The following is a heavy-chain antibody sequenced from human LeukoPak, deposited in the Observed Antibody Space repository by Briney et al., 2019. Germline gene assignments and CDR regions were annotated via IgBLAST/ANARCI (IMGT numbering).Heavy chain of an antibody. CDR2: INHSGST. CDR1: DGSFSGYY. J-gene: IGHJ4*02. V-gene: IGHV4-34*01. D-gene: IGHD6-19*01. CDR3: ARAGCSGLIDY. Sequence: SETLSLTYAVYDGSFSGYYWSWIRQPPGKGLEWIGEINHSGSTNYNPSLKSRVTISINTSKNQFSLKLSSVTAADTAVYYCARAGCSGLIDYWGQGTLVTVSS.